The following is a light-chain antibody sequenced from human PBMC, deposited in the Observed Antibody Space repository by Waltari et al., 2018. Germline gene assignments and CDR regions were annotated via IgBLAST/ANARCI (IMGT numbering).Light chain of an antibody. V-gene: IGLV2-23*02. CDR1: SSDVGSYNL. CDR3: CSYAGSSTYV. CDR2: EVN. Sequence: QSALTQPASVSGSPGQSITISCTGASSDVGSYNLVSWYRQHPGKAPKLVVYEVNRRPEGVPHRFSGSNSGNTASLTISGLQTEDEADYFCCSYAGSSTYVFGTGTKVTVL. J-gene: IGLJ1*01.